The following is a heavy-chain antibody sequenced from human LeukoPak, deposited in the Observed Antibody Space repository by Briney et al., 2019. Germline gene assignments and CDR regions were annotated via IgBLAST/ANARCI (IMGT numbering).Heavy chain of an antibody. J-gene: IGHJ5*02. V-gene: IGHV3-23*01. Sequence: GGSLRLSCAASGFTFSSYAMNWVRQAPGKGLEWVSAISGSGLSTYYADSVKGRFTISRDNSKNMLYLQMNSLRVEDTAVYYCAKDLWASGSYHRLGHWGQGTLVTVSS. D-gene: IGHD3-10*01. CDR2: ISGSGLST. CDR3: AKDLWASGSYHRLGH. CDR1: GFTFSSYA.